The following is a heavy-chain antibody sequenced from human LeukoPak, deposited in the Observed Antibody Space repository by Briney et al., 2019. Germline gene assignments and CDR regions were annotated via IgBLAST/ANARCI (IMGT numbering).Heavy chain of an antibody. CDR3: ARITMVRGVIIGVDY. Sequence: GASVKVSCKPSESTSTSYDINWFRQAPGQGLDGMDGMNPNSGNTGYAQKFQGRVTMTRNTSISTAYMELSSLRSEDTAVYYCARITMVRGVIIGVDYWGQGTLVTVSS. D-gene: IGHD3-10*01. J-gene: IGHJ4*02. CDR2: MNPNSGNT. V-gene: IGHV1-8*01. CDR1: ESTSTSYD.